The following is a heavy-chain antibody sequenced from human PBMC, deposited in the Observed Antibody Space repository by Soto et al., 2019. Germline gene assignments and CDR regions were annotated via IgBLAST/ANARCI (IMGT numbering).Heavy chain of an antibody. CDR1: GFTFRNYG. Sequence: QVQLVESGGGVVQPGSSLRLSCAVSGFTFRNYGMHWVRQAPGKGLEWMALISYDGSDQYYGESVKGRFTISRDSSKNTLYLDVSSLRLEDTAVYYCAKVGSYGYGSNSDVEYWGQGTMVTVSS. D-gene: IGHD5-18*01. J-gene: IGHJ4*02. CDR3: AKVGSYGYGSNSDVEY. V-gene: IGHV3-30*18. CDR2: ISYDGSDQ.